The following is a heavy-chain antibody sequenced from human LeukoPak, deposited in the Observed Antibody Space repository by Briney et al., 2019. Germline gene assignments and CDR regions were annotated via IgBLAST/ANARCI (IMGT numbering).Heavy chain of an antibody. CDR1: GFTVRSNY. CDR2: NDSGGNT. CDR3: AKTSAGIRGGYFDY. D-gene: IGHD3-10*01. J-gene: IGHJ4*02. Sequence: GGSLRLSCAASGFTVRSNYMSWFRQAPGKGLEWVSLNDSGGNTYYADSVKGRFTISRDNSKNTLFLQMSSLRAEDTAVYYCAKTSAGIRGGYFDYWGQGTLVTVSS. V-gene: IGHV3-53*01.